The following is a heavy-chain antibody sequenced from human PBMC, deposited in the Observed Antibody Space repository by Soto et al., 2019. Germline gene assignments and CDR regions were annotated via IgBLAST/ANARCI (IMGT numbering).Heavy chain of an antibody. CDR3: ARFSWEHGLDP. Sequence: QEQLQQSGPGLVKPSETLSLTCTVSGHSIRSSYWSWIRQPPGKGLEWIGYIYYSGTTNYNPSLTSRVTISLDTSKNQFSLKLSSVTAADTAVYYCARFSWEHGLDPWGQGTLVTVSS. J-gene: IGHJ5*02. V-gene: IGHV4-59*08. D-gene: IGHD1-26*01. CDR1: GHSIRSSY. CDR2: IYYSGTT.